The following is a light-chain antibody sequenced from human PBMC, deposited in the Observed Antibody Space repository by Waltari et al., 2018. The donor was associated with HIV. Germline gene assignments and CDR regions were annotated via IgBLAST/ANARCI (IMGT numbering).Light chain of an antibody. CDR2: WAS. CDR3: QQYYSTPRT. J-gene: IGKJ1*01. V-gene: IGKV4-1*01. CDR1: QKILFSSTNKNY. Sequence: GSLGERATMNCKSSQKILFSSTNKNYLSWYQQRPGQPPRLLIYWASSRESGVPERFTGSGSGTNFTLTISRLQADDVAVYFCQQYYSTPRTFGQGTKV.